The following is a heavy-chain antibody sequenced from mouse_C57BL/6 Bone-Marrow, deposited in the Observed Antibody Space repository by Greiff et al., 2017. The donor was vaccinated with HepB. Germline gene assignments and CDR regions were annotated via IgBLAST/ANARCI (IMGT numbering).Heavy chain of an antibody. CDR2: IYPGSGST. D-gene: IGHD3-2*02. CDR1: GYTFTSYW. Sequence: QVHVKQPGAELVKPGASVKMSCKASGYTFTSYWLTWVKQRPGQGLEWIGDIYPGSGSTNYNEKFKSKATLTVDTSSSTAYMQLSSLTSEDSAVYYCARAQATDYFDYWGQGTTLTVSS. V-gene: IGHV1-55*01. CDR3: ARAQATDYFDY. J-gene: IGHJ2*01.